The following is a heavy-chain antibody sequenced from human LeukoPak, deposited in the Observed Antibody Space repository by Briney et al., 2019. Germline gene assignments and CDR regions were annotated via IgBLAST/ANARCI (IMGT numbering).Heavy chain of an antibody. CDR1: GGSISSYY. J-gene: IGHJ4*02. V-gene: IGHV4-59*01. CDR2: IYYSGST. D-gene: IGHD5-12*01. Sequence: SETLSLTCTVSGGSISSYYWSRIRQPPGKGLEWIGYIYYSGSTNYNPSLKSRVTISVDTSKNQFSLKLSSVTAADTAVYYCARGGGLSGYDYIDYWGQGTLVTVSS. CDR3: ARGGGLSGYDYIDY.